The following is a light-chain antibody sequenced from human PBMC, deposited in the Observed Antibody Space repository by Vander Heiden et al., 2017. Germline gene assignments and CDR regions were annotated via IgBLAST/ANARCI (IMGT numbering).Light chain of an antibody. V-gene: IGKV3-20*01. CDR3: QQYGSSPLT. CDR1: KSVSSSY. J-gene: IGKJ4*01. Sequence: DIVFTQSPGCLSLSPGESTTLTCSASKSVSSSYLAWYQQKPGQAPRLLIYGASSRATGIPDRFSGSGSGTDFTLTISRLEPEDFAVYYCQQYGSSPLTFGGGTKVEIK. CDR2: GAS.